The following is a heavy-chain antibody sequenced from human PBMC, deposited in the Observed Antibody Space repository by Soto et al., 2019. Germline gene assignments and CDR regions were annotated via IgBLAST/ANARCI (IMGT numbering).Heavy chain of an antibody. CDR2: IYYSGST. V-gene: IGHV4-31*03. D-gene: IGHD3-3*01. J-gene: IGHJ6*03. CDR1: GGSISSGGYY. Sequence: SETLSLTCTVSGGSISSGGYYWSWIRQHPGKGLEWIGYIYYSGSTYYNPSLKSRVTISVDTSKNQFSLKLSSVTAADTAVYYCASTYYDLWSGSRPYFMDVWAKETTVTVAS. CDR3: ASTYYDLWSGSRPYFMDV.